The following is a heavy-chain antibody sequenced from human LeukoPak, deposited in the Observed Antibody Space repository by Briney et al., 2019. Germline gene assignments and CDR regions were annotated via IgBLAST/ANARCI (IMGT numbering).Heavy chain of an antibody. CDR1: GGSFSGYY. Sequence: PSETLSLTCAVYGGSFSGYYWSWIRQPPGKGLEWIGYIYYSGSTYYNPSLKSRVTISVDTSKNQFSLKLSSVTAADTAVYYCARASYGDYDYWGQGTLVTVSS. V-gene: IGHV4-30-4*08. CDR2: IYYSGST. D-gene: IGHD4-17*01. CDR3: ARASYGDYDY. J-gene: IGHJ4*02.